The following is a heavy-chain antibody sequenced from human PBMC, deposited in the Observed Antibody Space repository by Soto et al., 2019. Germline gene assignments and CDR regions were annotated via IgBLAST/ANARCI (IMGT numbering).Heavy chain of an antibody. CDR1: GGSISSYY. J-gene: IGHJ6*02. V-gene: IGHV4-4*07. CDR3: ARDQPFPIYGMDV. D-gene: IGHD3-3*01. Sequence: NPSETLSLTCTVSGGSISSYYWSWIRQPEGKGLEWIGRIYTSGSTHYNHPLKSRVTMSVDTSKNQFSLKLSSVTAADTAVYYCARDQPFPIYGMDVWGQGTTVTVSS. CDR2: IYTSGST.